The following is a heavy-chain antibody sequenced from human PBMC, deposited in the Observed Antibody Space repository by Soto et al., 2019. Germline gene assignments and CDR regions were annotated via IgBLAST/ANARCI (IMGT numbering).Heavy chain of an antibody. Sequence: QVQLVQSGAEVKKPGASVKVSCKASGYTFTSYDINWVRQATGQGLEWMGWMNPNSGNTGYAQKLQGRATMTRNTSISTAYMELSSLRSEDTAVYYFAIESTSFGDYWGQGTLVTVSS. CDR2: MNPNSGNT. V-gene: IGHV1-8*01. J-gene: IGHJ4*02. D-gene: IGHD3-3*01. CDR1: GYTFTSYD. CDR3: AIESTSFGDY.